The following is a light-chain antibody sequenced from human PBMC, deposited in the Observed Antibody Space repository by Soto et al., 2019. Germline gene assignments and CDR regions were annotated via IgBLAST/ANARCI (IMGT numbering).Light chain of an antibody. CDR3: QQYYSTPLT. V-gene: IGKV4-1*01. CDR2: CAS. Sequence: DIVMTQSPDSLAVSLGERATINCKSSQSVLYSSNNKNYLAWYQQKPGQPPKLLIYCASTRESGVHDRSSGSGSGTDFSLTISSLQAEDVAIYYCQQYYSTPLTFGGGNKVEIK. J-gene: IGKJ4*01. CDR1: QSVLYSSNNKNY.